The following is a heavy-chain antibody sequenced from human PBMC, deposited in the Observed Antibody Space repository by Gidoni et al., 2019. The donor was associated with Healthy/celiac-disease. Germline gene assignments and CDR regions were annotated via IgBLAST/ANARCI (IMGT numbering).Heavy chain of an antibody. CDR3: ARGYCTNGVCEYYYYGMDV. J-gene: IGHJ6*02. V-gene: IGHV1-69*01. Sequence: QVQLVQSGAEVKKPGSSVKVSCKASGGTFSSYAISWVRQAPGQGLGWMGGIIPIFGTANYAQKFQGRVTVTADESTSTAYMELSSLRSEDTAVYYCARGYCTNGVCEYYYYGMDVWGQGTTVTVSS. CDR1: GGTFSSYA. D-gene: IGHD2-8*01. CDR2: IIPIFGTA.